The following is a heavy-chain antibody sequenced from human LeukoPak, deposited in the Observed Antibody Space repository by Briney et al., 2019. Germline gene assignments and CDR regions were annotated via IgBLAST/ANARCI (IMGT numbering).Heavy chain of an antibody. CDR2: IIPNSGGT. V-gene: IGHV1-2*02. Sequence: GASVKVSCKASGYTFTDYYMHWVRQAPGQGLEWMGWIIPNSGGTNYAQKFQGRVAMTRGTSTSTAYMDLSRLRSDDTAVYYCARDARLSEIDPWGQGTLVTVSS. CDR3: ARDARLSEIDP. J-gene: IGHJ5*02. CDR1: GYTFTDYY.